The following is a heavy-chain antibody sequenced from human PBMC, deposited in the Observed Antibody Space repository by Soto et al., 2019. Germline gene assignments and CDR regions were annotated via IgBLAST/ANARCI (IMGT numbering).Heavy chain of an antibody. CDR3: ARGLESTMDV. V-gene: IGHV1-69*13. J-gene: IGHJ6*02. CDR1: GGTFTSYA. D-gene: IGHD3-3*01. CDR2: IIALLATT. Sequence: SVKVSCKASGGTFTSYAISWVRQAPGQGLEWVGGIIALLATTNYAQKFQDRVTITADEYTSTAYMELNSLRSEDTAVYSCARGLESTMDVWGQGTTVTFSS.